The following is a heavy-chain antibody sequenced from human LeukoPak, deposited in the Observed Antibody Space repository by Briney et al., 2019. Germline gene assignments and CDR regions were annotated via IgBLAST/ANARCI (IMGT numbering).Heavy chain of an antibody. V-gene: IGHV3-7*01. CDR1: GFTLSSRW. J-gene: IGHJ4*02. CDR3: TKDPGHVLRSFDYSEY. D-gene: IGHD3-9*01. Sequence: GGSLRLSCVVSGFTLSSRWMMWVRQAPGKGLEWMTNINRDGSEKNYVDSVKGRFTITRDNAENSLYLQMNSLKVEDTAVYYCTKDPGHVLRSFDYSEYWGQGTRVTVSS. CDR2: INRDGSEK.